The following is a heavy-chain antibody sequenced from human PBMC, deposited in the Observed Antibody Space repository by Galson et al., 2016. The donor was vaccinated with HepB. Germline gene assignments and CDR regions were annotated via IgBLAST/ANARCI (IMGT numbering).Heavy chain of an antibody. Sequence: SLRLSCAASGFTFSGSAMHWVRQASGKGLEWVGRIRSKAKSYATSYAASVKGRFTISRDDSKNTAYLQMNSLKIEDTAVYYCTGHTGGIAAAGTAYWGQGTLVTVSS. J-gene: IGHJ4*01. CDR1: GFTFSGSA. CDR3: TGHTGGIAAAGTAY. V-gene: IGHV3-73*01. CDR2: IRSKAKSYAT. D-gene: IGHD6-13*01.